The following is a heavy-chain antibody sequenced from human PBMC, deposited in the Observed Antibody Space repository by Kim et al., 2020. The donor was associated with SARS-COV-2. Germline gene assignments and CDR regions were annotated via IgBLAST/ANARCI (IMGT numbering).Heavy chain of an antibody. V-gene: IGHV4-39*01. CDR2: IYYSGST. Sequence: SETLSLPCTVSGGSISSSSYYWGWIRQPPGKGLEWIGSIYYSGSTYYNPSLKSRVTISVDTSKNQFSLKLSSVTAADTAVYYCASLKTTYSSGWYDFYNWFDPWGQGTLVTVSS. CDR1: GGSISSSSYY. D-gene: IGHD6-19*01. J-gene: IGHJ5*02. CDR3: ASLKTTYSSGWYDFYNWFDP.